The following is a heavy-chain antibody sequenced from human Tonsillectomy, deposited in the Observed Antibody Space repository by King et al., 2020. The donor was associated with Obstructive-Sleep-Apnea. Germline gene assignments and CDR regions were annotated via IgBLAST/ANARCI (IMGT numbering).Heavy chain of an antibody. D-gene: IGHD3-10*01. CDR1: GFTFSTYG. Sequence: QVQLVESGGGVVQPGRSLRLSCAASGFTFSTYGMHWVRQAPGKGLEWVAVISYDGSNKYYADSVKGRFTISRDNSKNTLYLQMNSLRAEDTAVYYCAKKEAQYYYRSGTGPAGTNRYYGVDVWGQGTTVTVSS. CDR2: ISYDGSNK. V-gene: IGHV3-30*18. J-gene: IGHJ6*02. CDR3: AKKEAQYYYRSGTGPAGTNRYYGVDV.